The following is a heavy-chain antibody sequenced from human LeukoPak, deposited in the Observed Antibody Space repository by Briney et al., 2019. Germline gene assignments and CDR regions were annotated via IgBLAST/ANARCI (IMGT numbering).Heavy chain of an antibody. CDR1: GFTDSSNY. D-gene: IGHD2-15*01. Sequence: PGGSLRLACAASGFTDSSNYLSWVRQARGKGLEWVSVIYSGASTYYADSVEGRFTISRDNSKNTLYLQMNSLRAEDTAVYYCAREEGWQLRYGMDVWGQGTTVTVSS. CDR3: AREEGWQLRYGMDV. V-gene: IGHV3-66*01. J-gene: IGHJ6*02. CDR2: IYSGAST.